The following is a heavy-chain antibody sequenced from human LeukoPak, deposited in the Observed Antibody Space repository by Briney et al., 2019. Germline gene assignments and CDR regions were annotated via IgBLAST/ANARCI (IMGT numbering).Heavy chain of an antibody. D-gene: IGHD5-24*01. CDR1: RYTIRIDW. CDR3: TTVLSRNRYNLCDY. Sequence: GRTLRLPYASTRYTIRIDWMLCVRKAREKGLMCVTRICSNGSTTQCADSVKLRFTISRGNAKNKLYLQMNSLGAEDTAVYYCTTVLSRNRYNLCDYWGQGTLVTVSS. J-gene: IGHJ4*02. CDR2: ICSNGSTT. V-gene: IGHV3-74*03.